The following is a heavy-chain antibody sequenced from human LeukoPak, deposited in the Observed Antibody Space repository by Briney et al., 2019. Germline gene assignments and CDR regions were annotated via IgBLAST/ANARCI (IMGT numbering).Heavy chain of an antibody. CDR3: ARPLLSSDSFDI. V-gene: IGHV3-30*02. J-gene: IGHJ3*02. CDR1: GFTFSSYG. Sequence: GGSLRLSCAASGFTFSSYGMHWVRQAPGKGLEWVAFIRYDGSNKYYADSVKGRFTISRDNSKNTLYLQMNSLRAEDTAVYYCARPLLSSDSFDIWGQGTMVTVSS. D-gene: IGHD2-21*01. CDR2: IRYDGSNK.